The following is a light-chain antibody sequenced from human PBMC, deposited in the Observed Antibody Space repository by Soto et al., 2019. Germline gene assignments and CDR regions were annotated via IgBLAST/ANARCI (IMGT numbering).Light chain of an antibody. CDR3: QQRSNSPLT. J-gene: IGKJ4*01. CDR1: QSVSSY. Sequence: EIVLTQSPATLSLSPGERATLSCRASQSVSSYLAWYQQKPGQAPRLLIYDASNRATGIPARFSGSGSGTHFTLTIISLEPEDFAVYYCQQRSNSPLTFGGGTKVQIK. V-gene: IGKV3-11*01. CDR2: DAS.